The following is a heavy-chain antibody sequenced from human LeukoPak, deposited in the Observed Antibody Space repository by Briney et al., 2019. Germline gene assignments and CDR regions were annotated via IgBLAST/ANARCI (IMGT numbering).Heavy chain of an antibody. V-gene: IGHV4-61*02. CDR2: IYTSGST. CDR3: ARERYSSSPFDY. Sequence: PSETLSLTCTVSGGSISSGSYYWSWIRQPAGKGLEWIGRIYTSGSTNYNPSLKSRVTISVDTSKNQFSLKLSSVTAADTAVYYCARERYSSSPFDYWGQGTLVTVSS. D-gene: IGHD6-6*01. CDR1: GGSISSGSYY. J-gene: IGHJ4*02.